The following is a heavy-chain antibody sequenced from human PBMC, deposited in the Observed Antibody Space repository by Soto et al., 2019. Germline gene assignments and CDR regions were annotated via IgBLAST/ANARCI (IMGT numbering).Heavy chain of an antibody. D-gene: IGHD1-7*01. CDR3: ASQDPGTSVDY. CDR1: GGSFTSNNW. CDR2: IYRTGST. Sequence: SETLSLTCAVSGGSFTSNNWWTWVRQPPGQGLEWIGEIYRTGSTNYNPSLKSRVTISLDKSENQFSLKVTSLTAADTAVYYCASQDPGTSVDYWGQGTLVTVSS. V-gene: IGHV4-4*02. J-gene: IGHJ4*02.